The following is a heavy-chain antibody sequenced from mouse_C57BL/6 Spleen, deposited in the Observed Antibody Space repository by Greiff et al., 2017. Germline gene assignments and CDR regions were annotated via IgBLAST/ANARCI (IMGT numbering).Heavy chain of an antibody. CDR3: ARDGDSTVSYYFDY. D-gene: IGHD3-3*01. Sequence: EVKVVESGGGLVKPGGSLKLSCAASGFTFSSYAMSWVRQTPEKRLEWVATISDGGSYTYYPDNVKGRFPIARDNAKNNLYLQLSHLKSEDTAMYYCARDGDSTVSYYFDYWGQGTTLTVSS. CDR2: ISDGGSYT. CDR1: GFTFSSYA. V-gene: IGHV5-4*01. J-gene: IGHJ2*01.